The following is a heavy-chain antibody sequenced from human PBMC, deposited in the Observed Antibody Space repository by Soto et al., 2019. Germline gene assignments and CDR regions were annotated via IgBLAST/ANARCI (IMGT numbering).Heavy chain of an antibody. CDR1: GGSISNYY. J-gene: IGHJ6*03. CDR3: ARLGGGTTSVYYYYMDV. D-gene: IGHD1-26*01. Sequence: SETLALPCTVSGGSISNYYWSWIRQPPGKRLEWIGYIYYSGSTNYNPSLKSRVTISLDTSKNQFSLKLSSVTAADTAVYYCARLGGGTTSVYYYYMDVWGKGTTVTVSS. CDR2: IYYSGST. V-gene: IGHV4-59*01.